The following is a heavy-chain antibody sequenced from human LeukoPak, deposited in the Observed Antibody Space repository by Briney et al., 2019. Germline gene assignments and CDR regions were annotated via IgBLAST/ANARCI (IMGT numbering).Heavy chain of an antibody. J-gene: IGHJ4*02. Sequence: SETLSLTCTVSGGSISSSSYYWGWIRQPPGKGLEWIGSIYHSGSTYYNPSLKSRVTISVDTSKNQFSLKLSSVTAADTAVYYCARGYYDYVWGSYRYPFDYWGQGTLVTVSS. CDR3: ARGYYDYVWGSYRYPFDY. CDR1: GGSISSSSYY. CDR2: IYHSGST. D-gene: IGHD3-16*02. V-gene: IGHV4-39*07.